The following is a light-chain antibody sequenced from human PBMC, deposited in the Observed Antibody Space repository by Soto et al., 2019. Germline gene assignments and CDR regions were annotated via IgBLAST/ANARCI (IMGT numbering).Light chain of an antibody. CDR3: QQYNRFSTWT. CDR2: NAS. J-gene: IGKJ1*01. Sequence: DLQMTQSPSTLSASVGDRVKITCRASQSISYYLAWYQKKPGKAPKVLIWNASSLQRGVPSRLSGSGSGTEFTLTISSLLPDDFATYYCQQYNRFSTWTFGQGTKV. V-gene: IGKV1-5*01. CDR1: QSISYY.